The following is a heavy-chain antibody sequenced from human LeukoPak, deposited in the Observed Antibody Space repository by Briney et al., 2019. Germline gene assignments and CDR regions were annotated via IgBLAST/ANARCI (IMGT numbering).Heavy chain of an antibody. J-gene: IGHJ4*02. V-gene: IGHV3-9*03. CDR2: ISWNSGSI. CDR3: AKSRGGLVHLALDY. D-gene: IGHD6-6*01. CDR1: GFTFDDYA. Sequence: GGSPRLSCAASGFTFDDYAIHWVRQAPGKGLEWVSGISWNSGSIGYADSVKGRFTVSRDNAKNSLYLQMNSLRAEDMGLYYCAKSRGGLVHLALDYWGQGTLVTVSS.